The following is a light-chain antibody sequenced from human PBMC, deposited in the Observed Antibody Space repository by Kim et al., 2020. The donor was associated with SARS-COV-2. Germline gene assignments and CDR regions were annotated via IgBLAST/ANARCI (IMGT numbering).Light chain of an antibody. J-gene: IGKJ5*01. CDR2: GAS. V-gene: IGKV3-15*01. CDR1: QSVSSN. CDR3: QQYNNWPPNT. Sequence: SPGERATLSCRASQSVSSNLAWYQQKPGQAPGLLIYGASTRATGIPARFSGSGSGTEFTLTISSLQSEDFAVYYCQQYNNWPPNTFGQGTRLEIK.